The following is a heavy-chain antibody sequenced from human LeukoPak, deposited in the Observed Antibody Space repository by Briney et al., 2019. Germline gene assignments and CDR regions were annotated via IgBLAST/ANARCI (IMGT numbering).Heavy chain of an antibody. Sequence: SETLSLTCTVSGDSISSSSDYWGWIRQPPGKGLEWIGSIYYSGSTYYKPSLKSRVTMSVDTSKNQFSLKLSSVNAADTAVYYCARQLYGDFVNWFDPWGQGTLVTVSS. D-gene: IGHD4-17*01. J-gene: IGHJ5*02. CDR2: IYYSGST. V-gene: IGHV4-39*01. CDR3: ARQLYGDFVNWFDP. CDR1: GDSISSSSDY.